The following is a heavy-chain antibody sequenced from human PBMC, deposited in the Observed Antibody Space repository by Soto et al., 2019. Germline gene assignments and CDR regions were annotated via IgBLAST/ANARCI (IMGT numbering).Heavy chain of an antibody. D-gene: IGHD3-3*01. CDR3: ARGSRLFGVVIFQHYDMDV. CDR1: GYTFSSYG. CDR2: ISGYNGNT. J-gene: IGHJ6*02. V-gene: IGHV1-18*01. Sequence: QVQLVQSGTEVKKPGASVKVSCKASGYTFSSYGISWVRQAPGQGLEWMGWISGYNGNTKYAQKLQGRVTMTTDTSTSTAYVELRSLRSDDTAGYYCARGSRLFGVVIFQHYDMDVWGQGTTVTVSS.